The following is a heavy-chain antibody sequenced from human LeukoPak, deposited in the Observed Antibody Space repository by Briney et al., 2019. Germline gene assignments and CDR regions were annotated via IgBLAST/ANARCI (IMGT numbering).Heavy chain of an antibody. J-gene: IGHJ4*02. CDR1: GFTFSSYG. CDR2: IRYDGSNK. Sequence: GGSLRLSCAASGFTFSSYGMHWVRQAPGKGLEWVAFIRYDGSNKYYADSVKGRFTISRDNSKNTLYLQMNSLRAEDTAVYYCAKRDTSGWPPVGLGYWGQGTLVTVSS. V-gene: IGHV3-30*02. CDR3: AKRDTSGWPPVGLGY. D-gene: IGHD6-19*01.